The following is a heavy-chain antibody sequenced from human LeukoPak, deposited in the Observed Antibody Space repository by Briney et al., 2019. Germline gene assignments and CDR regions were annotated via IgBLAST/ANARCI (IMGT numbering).Heavy chain of an antibody. J-gene: IGHJ4*02. CDR1: GFTFSSYG. CDR2: IRYDGSNK. Sequence: GGSLRLSCAASGFTFSSYGMHWVRQAPGKGLEWVAFIRYDGSNKYYADSVKGRFTISRDNSKNTLYLQMNSLRAEDTAVYYCAKRDTSGWPPVGLGYWGQGTLVTVSS. V-gene: IGHV3-30*02. CDR3: AKRDTSGWPPVGLGY. D-gene: IGHD6-19*01.